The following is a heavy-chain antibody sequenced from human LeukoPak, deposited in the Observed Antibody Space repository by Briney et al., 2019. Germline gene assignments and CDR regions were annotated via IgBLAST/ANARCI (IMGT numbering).Heavy chain of an antibody. CDR3: AREASSSWSYWYFDL. CDR1: GFTFSSYS. D-gene: IGHD6-13*01. V-gene: IGHV3-21*01. Sequence: GGSLRLSCAASGFTFSSYSMNWVRQAPGKGLEWVSSISSSSSYIYYADSVKGRFTISRDNPKNSLYLQMNSLRAEDTAVYYCAREASSSWSYWYFDLWGRGTLVTVSS. J-gene: IGHJ2*01. CDR2: ISSSSSYI.